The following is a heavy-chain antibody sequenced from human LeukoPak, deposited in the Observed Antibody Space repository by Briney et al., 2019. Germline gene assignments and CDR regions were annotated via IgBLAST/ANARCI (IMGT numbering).Heavy chain of an antibody. D-gene: IGHD6-13*01. CDR1: GGSFSGYY. CDR3: ARGLAAAGNCGMDV. Sequence: SETLSLTCAVYGGSFSGYYWSWIRQPPGKGLEWIGEINHSGSTNYNPSLKSRVTISVDTSKNQFSLKLSSVTAADTAVYYCARGLAAAGNCGMDVWGKGTTVTVSS. J-gene: IGHJ6*04. CDR2: INHSGST. V-gene: IGHV4-34*01.